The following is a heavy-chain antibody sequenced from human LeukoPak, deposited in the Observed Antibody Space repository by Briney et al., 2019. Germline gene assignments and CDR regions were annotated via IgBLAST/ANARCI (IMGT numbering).Heavy chain of an antibody. Sequence: GGSLRLSCAASGFTFSGYAISWVRQAPGKGLEWVSAMSGSGGSEYYADSVKGRFTISRDNSKNTLYLQMNSLRAEDTAVYYCARDESIDVDYWGQGTLVTVSS. D-gene: IGHD5-24*01. CDR1: GFTFSGYA. CDR2: MSGSGGSE. V-gene: IGHV3-23*01. J-gene: IGHJ4*02. CDR3: ARDESIDVDY.